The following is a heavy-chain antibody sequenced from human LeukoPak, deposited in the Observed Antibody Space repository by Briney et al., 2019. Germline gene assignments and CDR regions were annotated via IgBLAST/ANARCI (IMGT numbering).Heavy chain of an antibody. Sequence: PGGSLRLSCAASGFTFSRSAMHWVRQAPGKGLEWVAVISYDGSNKYYADSVKGRFTISRDNSKNTLYLQMNSLRAEDTAVYYCAKDERGVWQWLVSEYYFDYWGQGTLVTVSS. CDR1: GFTFSRSA. J-gene: IGHJ4*02. CDR2: ISYDGSNK. D-gene: IGHD6-19*01. V-gene: IGHV3-30-3*01. CDR3: AKDERGVWQWLVSEYYFDY.